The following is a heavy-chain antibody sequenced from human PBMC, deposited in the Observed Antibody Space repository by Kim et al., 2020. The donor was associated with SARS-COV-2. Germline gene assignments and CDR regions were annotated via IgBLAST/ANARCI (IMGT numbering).Heavy chain of an antibody. CDR3: ASDSSGWNGMDV. J-gene: IGHJ6*02. V-gene: IGHV1-3*01. D-gene: IGHD6-19*01. CDR1: GYTFTSYA. CDR2: INAGNGNT. Sequence: ASVKVSCKASGYTFTSYAMHWVRQAPGQRLEWMGWINAGNGNTKYSQKFQGRVTITRDTSASTAYMELSSLRSEDTAVYYCASDSSGWNGMDVWGQGTTVTVSS.